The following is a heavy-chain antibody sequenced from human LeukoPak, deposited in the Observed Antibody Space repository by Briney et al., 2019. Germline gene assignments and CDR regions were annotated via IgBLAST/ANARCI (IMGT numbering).Heavy chain of an antibody. D-gene: IGHD3-9*01. CDR1: GFTFSSYG. V-gene: IGHV3-30*18. CDR3: AKVDDILTGFDY. CDR2: ISYDGSNK. Sequence: GGSLRLSCAASGFTFSSYGMHWVRQAPGKGLEWVAVISYDGSNKYYADSVKSRFTISRDNSKNTLYLQMNSLRAEDTAVYYCAKVDDILTGFDYWGQGTLVTVSS. J-gene: IGHJ4*02.